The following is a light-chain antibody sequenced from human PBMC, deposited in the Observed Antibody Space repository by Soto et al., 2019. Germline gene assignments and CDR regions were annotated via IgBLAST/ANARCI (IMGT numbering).Light chain of an antibody. Sequence: DIQMTQSPSSVSASVGDRVTITCRASQGISSWLAWFQQKPGEAPRLLIYAASSLHSGVPSRFSGSGSGTDFSLTISSLKPEDFATYYCQQGNSFPISFGGDTKVEIK. J-gene: IGKJ4*01. CDR3: QQGNSFPIS. V-gene: IGKV1-12*01. CDR1: QGISSW. CDR2: AAS.